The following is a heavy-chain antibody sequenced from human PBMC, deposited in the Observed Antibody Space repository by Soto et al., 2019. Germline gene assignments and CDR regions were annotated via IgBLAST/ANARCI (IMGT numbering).Heavy chain of an antibody. V-gene: IGHV3-23*01. J-gene: IGHJ3*02. D-gene: IGHD3-22*01. CDR1: GLTFSSYA. Sequence: SLRLSCAASGLTFSSYAMSWVRQAPGKGLEWVSAISGSGGSTYYADSVKGRFTISRDNSKNTLYLQMNSLRAEDTAVYYCAKDGDSSGYYYPDAFDIWGQGTMVTVSS. CDR3: AKDGDSSGYYYPDAFDI. CDR2: ISGSGGST.